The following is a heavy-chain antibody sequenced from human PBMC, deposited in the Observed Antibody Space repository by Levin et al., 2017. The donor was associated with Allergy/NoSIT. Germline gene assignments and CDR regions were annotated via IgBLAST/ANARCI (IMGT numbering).Heavy chain of an antibody. CDR2: VTGIGGKGGI. D-gene: IGHD2-15*01. V-gene: IGHV3-23*01. Sequence: GGSLRLSCVASGFTFRNFAMNWVRQAPGKGLEWVSSVTGIGGKGGIYYADSVKGRFTISSDDSKNTVFLQMNSLSVEDTALYYCAQGHLARCSGATCCSIDSWGQGTLVTVSS. CDR3: AQGHLARCSGATCCSIDS. J-gene: IGHJ4*02. CDR1: GFTFRNFA.